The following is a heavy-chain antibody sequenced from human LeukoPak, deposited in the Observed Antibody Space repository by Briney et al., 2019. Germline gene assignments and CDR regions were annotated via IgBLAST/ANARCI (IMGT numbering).Heavy chain of an antibody. J-gene: IGHJ6*03. CDR1: GGSISSYY. D-gene: IGHD6-19*01. Sequence: PSETLSLTCTVSGGSISSYYWSWIRQPPGKGLEWIGYIYYSGSTNYNPSLKSRVTISVDTSKNQFSLKLSSVTAADTAVYYCASGSRYSSGPPDYYYYMDVWGKGTTVTVSS. CDR2: IYYSGST. CDR3: ASGSRYSSGPPDYYYYMDV. V-gene: IGHV4-59*12.